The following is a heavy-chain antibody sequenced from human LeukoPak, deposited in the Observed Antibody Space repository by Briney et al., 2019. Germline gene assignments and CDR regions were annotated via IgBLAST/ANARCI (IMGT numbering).Heavy chain of an antibody. Sequence: GGSLRLSCAASGFTFSSYSMNWVRQAPGKGLEWVSYISSSSTIYYADSVKGRFTISRDNAKNSLYLQMNSLRAEDTAVYYCARLRGYSYGYDYWGQGTLVTVSS. CDR1: GFTFSSYS. CDR2: ISSSSTI. CDR3: ARLRGYSYGYDY. V-gene: IGHV3-48*04. D-gene: IGHD5-18*01. J-gene: IGHJ4*02.